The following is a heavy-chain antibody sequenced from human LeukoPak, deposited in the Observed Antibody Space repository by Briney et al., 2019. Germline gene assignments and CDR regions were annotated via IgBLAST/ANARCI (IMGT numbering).Heavy chain of an antibody. CDR3: ARVTGYMIEDYFDY. Sequence: SETLSLTCTVSGGSISSYYWSWIRQPAGKGLEWIGRIYISGSTNYNPSLKSRVTISVETSKNQFSLKLSSVTAADTAVYYCARVTGYMIEDYFDYWGQGTLVTVSS. J-gene: IGHJ4*02. V-gene: IGHV4-4*07. D-gene: IGHD3-22*01. CDR1: GGSISSYY. CDR2: IYISGST.